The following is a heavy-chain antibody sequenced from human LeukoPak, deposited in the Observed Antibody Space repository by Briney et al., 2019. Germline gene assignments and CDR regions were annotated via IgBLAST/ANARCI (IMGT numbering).Heavy chain of an antibody. Sequence: PGASLRLSCAASGFTFSGYAMSWVRQSPGKGLEWVSTISGSGGSTYYADSVKGRFTISRDNSKNTLFLQMNSLRAEDTAVYCCAKNVEVAGTWYYYDGMDVWGQGTTVTVSS. D-gene: IGHD6-19*01. J-gene: IGHJ6*02. V-gene: IGHV3-23*01. CDR2: ISGSGGST. CDR1: GFTFSGYA. CDR3: AKNVEVAGTWYYYDGMDV.